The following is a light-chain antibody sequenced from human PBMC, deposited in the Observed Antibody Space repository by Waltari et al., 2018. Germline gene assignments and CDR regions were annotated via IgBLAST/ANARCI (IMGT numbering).Light chain of an antibody. V-gene: IGLV1-40*01. J-gene: IGLJ3*02. CDR1: RSTPGTGYD. CDR3: QSYDTSLRAWL. Sequence: QPVLTQPPSVSGAPGPSVTISCTGSRSTPGTGYDVHWYQHLPGPPPKLLLFGNNNRPSGVPHRFSGFRSGTSASLSITGLQIDDEAKYYCQSYDTSLRAWLFGGGTELTVL. CDR2: GNN.